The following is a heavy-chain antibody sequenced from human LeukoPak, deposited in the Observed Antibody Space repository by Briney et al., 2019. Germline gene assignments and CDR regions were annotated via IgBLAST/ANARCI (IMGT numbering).Heavy chain of an antibody. CDR2: IIPIFGTA. V-gene: IGHV1-69*01. CDR1: GGTFSSYA. J-gene: IGHJ6*02. Sequence: ASVKVSCRASGGTFSSYAISWVRQAPGQGLEWMGGIIPIFGTANYAQKFQGRVTITADESTSTAYMELSSLRAEDTALYYCAKVPRSPGYGMDVWGQGTTVTVSS. CDR3: AKVPRSPGYGMDV.